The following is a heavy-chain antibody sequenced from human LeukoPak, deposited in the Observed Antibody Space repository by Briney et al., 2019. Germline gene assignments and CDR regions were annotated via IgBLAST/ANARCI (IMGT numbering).Heavy chain of an antibody. J-gene: IGHJ5*02. CDR2: INPNYGNT. Sequence: ASVKASCKASRYSVTAFNIHWVPQAPGQGPEWMGWINPNYGNTKYVQKFQGRVTMTSDTSISTAYMELSRLTSDDTAVYCWARLDTTPYHYFDPWGQGTLVTVSS. D-gene: IGHD5-18*01. CDR3: ARLDTTPYHYFDP. CDR1: RYSVTAFN. V-gene: IGHV1-2*02.